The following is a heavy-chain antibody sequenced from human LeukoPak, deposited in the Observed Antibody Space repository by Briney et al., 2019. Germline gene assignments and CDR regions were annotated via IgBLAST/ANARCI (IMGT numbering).Heavy chain of an antibody. CDR1: GGSISSAYY. Sequence: SETLSLTCTVSGGSISSAYYWSWIRQPPGKGLEWIGYIYYTGNTYYNSSLKNRITMSVATSNNHFSLSLSSVTAADTAVYYCARGLLWFGELFGYYYYYGMDVWGQGTTVTVSS. CDR2: IYYTGNT. CDR3: ARGLLWFGELFGYYYYYGMDV. J-gene: IGHJ6*02. D-gene: IGHD3-10*01. V-gene: IGHV4-31*03.